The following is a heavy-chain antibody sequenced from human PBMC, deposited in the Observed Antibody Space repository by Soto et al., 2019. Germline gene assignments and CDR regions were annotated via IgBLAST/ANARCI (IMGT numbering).Heavy chain of an antibody. CDR2: ISTGRTTK. Sequence: GSLRLSCTGSGFRFSDYSFNWVRQAPGKGLERISYISTGRTTKFYADSVKGRFTISRDNARKSVYLEMNSLRNEDTAVYYCARHGYGDSFDFWGRGTLVTVSS. V-gene: IGHV3-48*02. CDR3: ARHGYGDSFDF. CDR1: GFRFSDYS. J-gene: IGHJ4*02. D-gene: IGHD4-17*01.